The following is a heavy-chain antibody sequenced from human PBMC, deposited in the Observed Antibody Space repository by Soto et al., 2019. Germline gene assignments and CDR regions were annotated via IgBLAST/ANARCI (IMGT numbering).Heavy chain of an antibody. CDR3: ARAGVAAAGIYYYGMDV. D-gene: IGHD6-13*01. CDR1: GGSISSGDYY. Sequence: SETLSLTCTVSGGSISSGDYYWSWIRQPPGKGPEWIGYIYYSGSTYYNPSLKSRVTISVDTSKNQFSLKLSSVTAADTAVYYCARAGVAAAGIYYYGMDVWGQGTTVTVSS. V-gene: IGHV4-30-4*01. J-gene: IGHJ6*02. CDR2: IYYSGST.